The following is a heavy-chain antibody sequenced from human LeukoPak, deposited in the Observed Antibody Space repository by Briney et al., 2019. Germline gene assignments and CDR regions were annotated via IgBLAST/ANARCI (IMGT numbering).Heavy chain of an antibody. V-gene: IGHV4-4*02. J-gene: IGHJ4*02. CDR3: ARPTWNGRGYYFDY. D-gene: IGHD1-1*01. Sequence: SETLSLTCAVSGGSISSSNWWSWVRQPPGKGLEWIGEIYHSGSTNYNPSLKSRVTISVDKSKNQFSLKLSSVTAADTAVYYCARPTWNGRGYYFDYWGQGTLVTVSS. CDR2: IYHSGST. CDR1: GGSISSSNW.